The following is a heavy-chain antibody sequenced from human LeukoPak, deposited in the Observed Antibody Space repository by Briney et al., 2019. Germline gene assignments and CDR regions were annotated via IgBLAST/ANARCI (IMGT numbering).Heavy chain of an antibody. Sequence: ASVKVSCKASGYTFTSYDINWVRQATGQGLEWMGWMNPNSGNTGYAQKFQGRVTMTRNTSISTAYMELSSLRSEDTVVYYCARGYSGYDIDYYYYYYVDVWGKGTTVTVSS. J-gene: IGHJ6*03. CDR2: MNPNSGNT. V-gene: IGHV1-8*01. CDR1: GYTFTSYD. CDR3: ARGYSGYDIDYYYYYYVDV. D-gene: IGHD5-12*01.